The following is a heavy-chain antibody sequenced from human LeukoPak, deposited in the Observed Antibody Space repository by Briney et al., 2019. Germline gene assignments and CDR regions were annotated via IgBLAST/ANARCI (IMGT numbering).Heavy chain of an antibody. CDR1: GFTFSSYG. D-gene: IGHD2-21*01. CDR2: IWYDGSNK. Sequence: YPGRSLRLSCAASGFTFSSYGMHWVRQAPGKGLEWVAVIWYDGSNKYYADSVKGRFTISRDNSKNTLYLQMNSLRAEDTAVYYCAKDQLIAGYYYMDVWGKGTTVTVSS. J-gene: IGHJ6*03. CDR3: AKDQLIAGYYYMDV. V-gene: IGHV3-33*06.